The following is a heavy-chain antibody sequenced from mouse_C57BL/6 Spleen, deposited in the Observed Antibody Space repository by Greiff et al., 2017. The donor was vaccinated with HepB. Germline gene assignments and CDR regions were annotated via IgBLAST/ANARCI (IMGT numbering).Heavy chain of an antibody. CDR1: GYTFTSYW. CDR3: ARSGGREGVDAMDY. CDR2: IDPSDSET. D-gene: IGHD1-1*01. V-gene: IGHV1-52*01. J-gene: IGHJ4*01. Sequence: QVQLQQPGAELVRPGSSVKLSCKASGYTFTSYWMHWVKQRPIQGLEWIGNIDPSDSETHYNQKFKDKATLTVDKSSSTAYMQLSSLTSEDSAVYYGARSGGREGVDAMDYWGQGTSVTVSS.